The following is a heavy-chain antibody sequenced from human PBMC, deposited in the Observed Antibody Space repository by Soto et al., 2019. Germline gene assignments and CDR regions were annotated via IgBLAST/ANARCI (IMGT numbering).Heavy chain of an antibody. Sequence: PGGSLRLSCAASGFTFSSYAMHWVRQAPGKGLEYVSAISSNGGSTYYANSVKGRFTISRDNSKNTLYLQMGSLRADDMAVYYCAREFGYYYYYMDVWGKGTTVTVSS. CDR2: ISSNGGST. CDR1: GFTFSSYA. J-gene: IGHJ6*03. D-gene: IGHD3-16*01. CDR3: AREFGYYYYYMDV. V-gene: IGHV3-64*01.